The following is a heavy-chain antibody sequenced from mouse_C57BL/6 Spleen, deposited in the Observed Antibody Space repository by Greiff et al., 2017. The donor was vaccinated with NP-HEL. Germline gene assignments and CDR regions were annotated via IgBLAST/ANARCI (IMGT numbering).Heavy chain of an antibody. CDR3: ASLDSSGYVSWFAY. D-gene: IGHD3-2*02. V-gene: IGHV1-9*01. CDR1: GYTFTGYW. Sequence: VKLMESGAELMKPGASVKLSCKATGYTFTGYWIEWVKQRPGHGLEWIGEILPGSGSTNYNEKFKGKATFTADTSSNTAYMQLSSLTTEDSAIYYCASLDSSGYVSWFAYWGQGTLVTVSA. CDR2: ILPGSGST. J-gene: IGHJ3*01.